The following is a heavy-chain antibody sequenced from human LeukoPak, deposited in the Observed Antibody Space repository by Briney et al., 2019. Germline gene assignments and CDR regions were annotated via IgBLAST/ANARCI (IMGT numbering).Heavy chain of an antibody. D-gene: IGHD6-13*01. J-gene: IGHJ4*02. CDR1: GYTFTGYY. V-gene: IGHV1-2*02. CDR2: LNPDGRGT. Sequence: ASVKVSCKASGYTFTGYYIHWVRQAPGQGLEWMGWLNPDGRGTNYAQKFQGRVTMTRDTSISTAHMELNRLRSDDTAVFYCARSLAAPLYYFDYWGQGTLVTVSS. CDR3: ARSLAAPLYYFDY.